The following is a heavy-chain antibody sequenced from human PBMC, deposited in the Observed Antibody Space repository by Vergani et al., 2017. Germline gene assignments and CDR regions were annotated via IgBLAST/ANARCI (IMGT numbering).Heavy chain of an antibody. CDR2: VYWNDDE. Sequence: QITLRESGPTLVKPTQTLTLTCTFSGFSLTTGGEGVGWIRQPPGRALEWLAFVYWNDDERYSPSLKSRVTITKDTSKNEVILTMATMDPVDPATYYCARIKVTMVRGVIGYFDLWGRGTLVTVSS. CDR1: GFSLTTGGEG. CDR3: ARIKVTMVRGVIGYFDL. V-gene: IGHV2-5*01. J-gene: IGHJ2*01. D-gene: IGHD3-10*01.